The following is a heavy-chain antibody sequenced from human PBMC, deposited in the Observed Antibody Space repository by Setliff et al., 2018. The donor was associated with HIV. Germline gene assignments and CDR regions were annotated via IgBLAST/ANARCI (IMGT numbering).Heavy chain of an antibody. J-gene: IGHJ4*02. CDR3: AGGPGTTSIDY. D-gene: IGHD1-26*01. V-gene: IGHV4-34*01. Sequence: SETLSLTCAVYGGSFSGFYWSWIRQPPGKGLEWIGEINYSGHTNYNSSLKSRVTISLDASRNQFSLELISVTAADTAVYYCAGGPGTTSIDYWAQGTLVTVSS. CDR1: GGSFSGFY. CDR2: INYSGHT.